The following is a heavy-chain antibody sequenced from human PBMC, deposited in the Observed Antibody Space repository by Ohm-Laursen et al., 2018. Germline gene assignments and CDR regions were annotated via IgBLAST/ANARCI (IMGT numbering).Heavy chain of an antibody. D-gene: IGHD6-19*01. V-gene: IGHV4-39*01. CDR1: AVSISISSYY. CDR2: IHSRGST. J-gene: IGHJ4*02. Sequence: SRTLSLTSTVSAVSISISSYYWGWIRQPPGKGPEWIGNIHSRGSTNYSPSLRRRVTISGDTTKNQLSLKLSAETAADTAVYYCARRSGYTSGWYDYWGQGTLVTVSS. CDR3: ARRSGYTSGWYDY.